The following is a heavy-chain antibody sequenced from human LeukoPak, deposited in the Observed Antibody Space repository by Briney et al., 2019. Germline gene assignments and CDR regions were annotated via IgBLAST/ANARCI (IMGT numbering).Heavy chain of an antibody. CDR3: VRAPAPIKYNLDY. V-gene: IGHV1-2*02. J-gene: IGHJ4*02. Sequence: ASVKVSCEASGYIFTGYYMHWVRQAPGQGLEWMGWISPNSGATSYAQKFQGRVTLTKDTSISTAYMELSSLTSDDTAGYYCVRAPAPIKYNLDYWGQGTLVTVSS. D-gene: IGHD1-14*01. CDR1: GYIFTGYY. CDR2: ISPNSGAT.